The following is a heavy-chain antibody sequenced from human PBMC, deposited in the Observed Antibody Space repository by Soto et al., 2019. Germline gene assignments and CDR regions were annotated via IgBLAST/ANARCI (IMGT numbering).Heavy chain of an antibody. CDR1: GYSISSGYN. CDR3: ARTIYCIHRVCSPLSGMDV. J-gene: IGHJ6*02. V-gene: IGHV4-38-2*02. D-gene: IGHD2-8*01. CDR2: IHHSGTT. Sequence: SETLSLTCTVSGYSISSGYNWGWIRQPPGKGLEWIGSIHHSGTTHYNPSLKSRVTILVDMSKNQFSLKLTSVTAADTAVYYCARTIYCIHRVCSPLSGMDVWGQGTTVTVSS.